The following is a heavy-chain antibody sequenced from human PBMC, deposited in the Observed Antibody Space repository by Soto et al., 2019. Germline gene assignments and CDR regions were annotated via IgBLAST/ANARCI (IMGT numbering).Heavy chain of an antibody. CDR2: INSDGSST. CDR1: GFTFSSYW. D-gene: IGHD6-13*01. J-gene: IGHJ6*04. CDR3: AKGREQQLVRIGLDV. V-gene: IGHV3-74*01. Sequence: GSLRLSCAASGFTFSSYWMHWVRQAPGKGLVWVSRINSDGSSTSYADSVKGRFTISRDNAKNTLYLQMNSLRSEDTAVYYCAKGREQQLVRIGLDVWGKGTTVTVSS.